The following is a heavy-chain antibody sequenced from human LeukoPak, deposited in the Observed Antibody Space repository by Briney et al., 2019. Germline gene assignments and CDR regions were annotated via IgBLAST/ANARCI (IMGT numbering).Heavy chain of an antibody. Sequence: SEALSLPCTVSGGSISSYYWSWIRLPPGKGLEWIGYIYYTGATYYNPSLKSRVTISLDTSKNQFSLKLSSVTAADAAVHYCARAGYSYGTGYYFDYWGQGALVTVSS. CDR1: GGSISSYY. J-gene: IGHJ4*02. V-gene: IGHV4-59*01. CDR3: ARAGYSYGTGYYFDY. CDR2: IYYTGAT. D-gene: IGHD5-18*01.